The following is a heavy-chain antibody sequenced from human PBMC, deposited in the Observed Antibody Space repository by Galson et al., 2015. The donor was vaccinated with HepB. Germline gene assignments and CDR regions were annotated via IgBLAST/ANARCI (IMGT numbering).Heavy chain of an antibody. J-gene: IGHJ4*02. Sequence: SLRLSCAASGFTFSNAYMSWVRQAPGKGLEWVAAISYHGSNQYYEDSVKGRFTISRDNSKNTLYLQMNSLRAEDTAVYYCAKVGSSDWYKFDYWGQGTVVTVSS. D-gene: IGHD6-19*01. CDR1: GFTFSNAY. V-gene: IGHV3-30*18. CDR2: ISYHGSNQ. CDR3: AKVGSSDWYKFDY.